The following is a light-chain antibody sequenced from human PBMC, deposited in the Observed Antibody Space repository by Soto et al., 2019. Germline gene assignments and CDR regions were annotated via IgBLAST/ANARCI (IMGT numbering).Light chain of an antibody. Sequence: EIVMTQSPATLSVSPGERATLSCRASQSVSSNLAWYQQKLGQAPRLLIYGASTRATGIPDRFSGSGSGTDFTLTISRLEPEDFAVYYCQQYGSSPPLSCGGGTKVDIK. CDR1: QSVSSN. J-gene: IGKJ4*01. V-gene: IGKV3-20*01. CDR2: GAS. CDR3: QQYGSSPPLS.